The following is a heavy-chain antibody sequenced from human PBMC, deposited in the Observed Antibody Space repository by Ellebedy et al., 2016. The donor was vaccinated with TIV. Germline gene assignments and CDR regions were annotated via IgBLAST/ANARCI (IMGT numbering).Heavy chain of an antibody. CDR2: IRDDSSKM. Sequence: GESLKISCAASGFSFSSYGMHWVRQAPGKGLEWVAYIRDDSSKMYYADSLKGRFTISRDNSKNSLYLQMSALRGGDTAVYYCAKGRSAAVDHWGQGTLVTVSS. CDR3: AKGRSAAVDH. D-gene: IGHD6-13*01. J-gene: IGHJ4*02. V-gene: IGHV3-30*02. CDR1: GFSFSSYG.